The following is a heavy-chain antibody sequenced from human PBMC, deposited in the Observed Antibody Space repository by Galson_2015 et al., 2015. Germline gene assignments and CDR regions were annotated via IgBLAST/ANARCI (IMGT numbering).Heavy chain of an antibody. J-gene: IGHJ6*02. D-gene: IGHD3-3*01. CDR3: ARDLRAAIFGVGHSYGMDV. CDR2: IWFDGSSE. V-gene: IGHV3-33*01. CDR1: GFTFSSYG. Sequence: SLRLSCAASGFTFSSYGMHWVRRAPGKGLEWVALIWFDGSSEYYADSVKGRFTISRDNPKNTLYLQMNSLRAEDTAVYYCARDLRAAIFGVGHSYGMDVWGQGTTVTVSS.